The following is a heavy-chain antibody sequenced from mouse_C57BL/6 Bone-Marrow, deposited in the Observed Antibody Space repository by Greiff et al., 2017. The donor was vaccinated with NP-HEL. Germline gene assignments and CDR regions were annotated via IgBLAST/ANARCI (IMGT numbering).Heavy chain of an antibody. Sequence: EVQLQQSGPELVKPGASVKIPCKASGYTFTDYNMDWVKQSHGKSLEWIGDINPNNGGTIYNQKFKGKATLTVDKSSSTAYMELRSLTSEDTAVYYCARGGTTVVATKYAMDYWGQGTSVTVSS. CDR1: GYTFTDYN. J-gene: IGHJ4*01. CDR2: INPNNGGT. D-gene: IGHD1-1*01. V-gene: IGHV1-18*01. CDR3: ARGGTTVVATKYAMDY.